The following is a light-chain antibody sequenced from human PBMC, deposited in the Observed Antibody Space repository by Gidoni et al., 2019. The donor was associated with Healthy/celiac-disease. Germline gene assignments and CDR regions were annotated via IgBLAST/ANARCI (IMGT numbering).Light chain of an antibody. CDR2: DAS. CDR1: QDISNY. CDR3: QQYDNLLFT. V-gene: IGKV1-33*01. Sequence: PSSLSASVGDRVTITCQASQDISNYLNWYQQKPGKAPKLLIYDASNLETGVPSRFSGSGSGTDFTFTISSLQPEDIATYYCQQYDNLLFTVGPGTKVEIK. J-gene: IGKJ3*01.